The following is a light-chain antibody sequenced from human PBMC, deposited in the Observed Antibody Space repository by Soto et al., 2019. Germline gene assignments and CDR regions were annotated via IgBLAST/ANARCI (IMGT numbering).Light chain of an antibody. CDR3: QQANSFPWT. J-gene: IGKJ1*01. V-gene: IGKV1-5*01. CDR2: DAS. CDR1: QSISSW. Sequence: DLQMTQSPSTMSESVGDRVTITCRASQSISSWLAWYQQKPGKATKLLIYDASSLESGVPSRFSGSGSGTDFTLTISSLQPEEFATYYCQQANSFPWTVGQGTKVDIK.